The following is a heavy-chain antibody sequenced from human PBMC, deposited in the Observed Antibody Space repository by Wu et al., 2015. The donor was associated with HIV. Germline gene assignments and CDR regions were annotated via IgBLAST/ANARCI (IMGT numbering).Heavy chain of an antibody. V-gene: IGHV1-18*01. CDR3: ARGHYYDTSSSPLY. CDR1: GDGFTSYA. D-gene: IGHD3-16*01. Sequence: QVQLVQFGAEVKKPGSSVKITCKASGDGFTSYAVSWVRQAPGQGLEWMGWISGNNGNIKYGQEFQGRVTMTIDTSTDTAYMELRSLRSDDTATYYCARGHYYDTSSSPLYWGQGTPVTVSS. CDR2: ISGNNGNI. J-gene: IGHJ4*02.